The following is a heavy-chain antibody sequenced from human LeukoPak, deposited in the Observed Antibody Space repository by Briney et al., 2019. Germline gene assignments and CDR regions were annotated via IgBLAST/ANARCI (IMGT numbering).Heavy chain of an antibody. Sequence: SEILSLTCTVSGGSISSGGYYWSWIRQHPGKGLEWIGYIYYSGSTYYNPSLKSRVTISVDTSKNQFSLKLSSVTAVDTAVYYCARVYCSSTSCYLFDYWGQGTLVTVSS. CDR3: ARVYCSSTSCYLFDY. V-gene: IGHV4-31*03. J-gene: IGHJ4*02. CDR2: IYYSGST. D-gene: IGHD2-2*01. CDR1: GGSISSGGYY.